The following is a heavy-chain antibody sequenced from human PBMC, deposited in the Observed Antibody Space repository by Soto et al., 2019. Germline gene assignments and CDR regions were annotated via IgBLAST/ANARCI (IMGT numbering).Heavy chain of an antibody. CDR2: IYYSGST. CDR1: GGSISSGDYY. V-gene: IGHV4-30-4*01. Sequence: SVTLSLTCTVSGGSISSGDYYWSWIRQPPGKGLEWIGYIYYSGSTYYNPSLKSRVTISVDTSKNQFSLKLSSVTAADTAVYYCARAKAPLYSSSWYWFDPWGQGTLVTVSS. J-gene: IGHJ5*02. D-gene: IGHD6-13*01. CDR3: ARAKAPLYSSSWYWFDP.